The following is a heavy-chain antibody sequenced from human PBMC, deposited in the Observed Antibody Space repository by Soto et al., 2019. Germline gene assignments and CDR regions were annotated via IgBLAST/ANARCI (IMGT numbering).Heavy chain of an antibody. V-gene: IGHV3-21*01. D-gene: IGHD2-15*01. CDR3: ARGYTGYCSGGTCYWFDP. CDR2: ISSSASHI. CDR1: GFSFSSYS. Sequence: GGSLRLSCAASGFSFSSYSMNWVRQAPGKEHEWVSSISSSASHINYADSLKGRFTISSDNAKKSLYLKMNSLRAEDTAVYYCARGYTGYCSGGTCYWFDPWGQGTLVTVSS. J-gene: IGHJ5*02.